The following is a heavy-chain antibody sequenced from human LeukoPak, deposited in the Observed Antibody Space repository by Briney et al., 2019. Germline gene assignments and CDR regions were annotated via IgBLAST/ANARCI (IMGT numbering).Heavy chain of an antibody. V-gene: IGHV3-33*08. CDR2: AYGDGSSQ. J-gene: IGHJ1*01. CDR1: GFTFSSYA. Sequence: GSLRLSCAASGFTFSSYAMSWVRQALGKGLEWVAVAYGDGSSQYYADSVKGRFSISKDISKNTLSLQMNSLRAEDTAVYSCATGGNFYYTHWGQGTLVTVSS. CDR3: ATGGNFYYTH. D-gene: IGHD4-23*01.